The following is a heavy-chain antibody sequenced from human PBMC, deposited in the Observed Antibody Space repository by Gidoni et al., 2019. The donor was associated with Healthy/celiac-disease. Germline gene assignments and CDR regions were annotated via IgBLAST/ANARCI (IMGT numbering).Heavy chain of an antibody. D-gene: IGHD5-18*01. CDR1: GGSISSYY. V-gene: IGHV4-59*01. Sequence: QVQLQESGPGLVKPSETLSLTCTVSGGSISSYYWSWIRQPPGKGLEWIGYIYYSGSTNYTPSLKSRVTISVDTSKNQFSLKLSSVTAADTAVYYCARSGYSYGPNYYYYGMDVWGQGTTVTVSS. CDR3: ARSGYSYGPNYYYYGMDV. J-gene: IGHJ6*02. CDR2: IYYSGST.